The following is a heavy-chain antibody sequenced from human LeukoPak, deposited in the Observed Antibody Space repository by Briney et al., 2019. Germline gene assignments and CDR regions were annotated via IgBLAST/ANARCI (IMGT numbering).Heavy chain of an antibody. CDR2: MNPHSANT. CDR1: GYTFTGYY. J-gene: IGHJ5*02. D-gene: IGHD3-10*01. V-gene: IGHV1-8*02. CDR3: AREDYYGSGSFSNWFDP. Sequence: ASVKVSCKASGYTFTGYYMHWARQATGQGLEWKGWMNPHSANTGYSQKFQGRITMTWNTSISTAYMELSSLRSEDTAIYYCAREDYYGSGSFSNWFDPWGQGTLVTVSS.